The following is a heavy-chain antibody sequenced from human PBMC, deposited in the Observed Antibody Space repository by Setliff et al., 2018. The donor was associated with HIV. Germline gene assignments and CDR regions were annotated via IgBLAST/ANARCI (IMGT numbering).Heavy chain of an antibody. J-gene: IGHJ4*02. D-gene: IGHD3-22*01. Sequence: AGGSLRLSCAASGSTFTSYAMSWVRQAQGKELEWASAISGSGGSTYYADSVQDRFTTSRDNSKNTLYLQRNSVRAGDTAMYFCARHGEYNYDMSFHYWGQGTLVTVSS. CDR1: GSTFTSYA. V-gene: IGHV3-23*01. CDR2: ISGSGGST. CDR3: ARHGEYNYDMSFHY.